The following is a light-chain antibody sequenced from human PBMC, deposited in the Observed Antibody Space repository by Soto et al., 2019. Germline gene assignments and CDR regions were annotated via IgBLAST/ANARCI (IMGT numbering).Light chain of an antibody. CDR3: SSYTSSSTPWV. Sequence: QSVLTQPASVSGSPGQSITISCTGTSSDVGGYNYVSWYQQHPGKAPKLMIYEVSNRPSGVSNRFSGSKSGNTASLTISGLQAEDEADYYCSSYTSSSTPWVFGGWTKLTVL. CDR2: EVS. V-gene: IGLV2-14*01. CDR1: SSDVGGYNY. J-gene: IGLJ3*02.